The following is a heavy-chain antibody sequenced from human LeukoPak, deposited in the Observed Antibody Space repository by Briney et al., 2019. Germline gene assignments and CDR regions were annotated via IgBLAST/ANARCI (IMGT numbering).Heavy chain of an antibody. D-gene: IGHD3-10*01. CDR3: ARDLSFGELSINWFDL. J-gene: IGHJ5*02. V-gene: IGHV4-38-2*02. CDR2: IYHSGST. Sequence: SETLSLTCAVSGYSISSGYYWGWIRQPPGKGLEWIGSIYHSGSTYYNPSLKSRVTISVDTSKNQFSLKLSSVTAADTAVYYCARDLSFGELSINWFDLWGQGTLVTVSS. CDR1: GYSISSGYY.